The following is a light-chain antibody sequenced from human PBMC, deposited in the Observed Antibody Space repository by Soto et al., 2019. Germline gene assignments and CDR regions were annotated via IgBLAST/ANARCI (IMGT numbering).Light chain of an antibody. CDR2: SAS. V-gene: IGKV1-16*01. J-gene: IGKJ1*01. Sequence: DIQMTQSPSSLSASVGDRVTITCRASQGIGTYLGWYQQKPGKVPKSLIYSASNLQSGVPSRFSASGSGTEFTLTITDMQPDDFATYYCQQYYRYPWMFGQGTKVEIK. CDR3: QQYYRYPWM. CDR1: QGIGTY.